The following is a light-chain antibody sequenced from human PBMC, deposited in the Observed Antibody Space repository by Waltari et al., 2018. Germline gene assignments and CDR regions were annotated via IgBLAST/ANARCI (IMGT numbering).Light chain of an antibody. CDR1: QDIGSW. V-gene: IGKV1D-12*01. CDR2: GAS. Sequence: DIQMTQSPSSVSASVGDRVTITCRASQDIGSWLSWYQQRPGKAPNLLMSGASTLQSGVPSRFSGSGSGTDFTLTINNLQPEDFETYYCQQSSRWPVTFGQGTRLDIK. CDR3: QQSSRWPVT. J-gene: IGKJ5*01.